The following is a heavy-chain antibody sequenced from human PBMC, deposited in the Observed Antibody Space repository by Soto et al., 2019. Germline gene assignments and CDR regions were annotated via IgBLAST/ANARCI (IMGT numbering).Heavy chain of an antibody. CDR1: GFTFDDYA. CDR2: ISWNGANT. J-gene: IGHJ4*02. D-gene: IGHD5-12*01. CDR3: ARSPGSYAYGYSFDL. V-gene: IGHV3-9*01. Sequence: EVQLVESGGGLVQPGRSLRLSCAASGFTFDDYAMHWIRRAPGKGLEWVSGISWNGANTAYGDSVKGRFSISRDNAKNTMYLEMTRLRVEDTAVYYCARSPGSYAYGYSFDLWGQGTLVAASS.